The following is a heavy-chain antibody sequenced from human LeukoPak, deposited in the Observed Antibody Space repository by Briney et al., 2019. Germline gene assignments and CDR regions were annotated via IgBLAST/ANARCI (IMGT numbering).Heavy chain of an antibody. CDR3: ARGRIAARHKHYYYMDV. J-gene: IGHJ6*03. CDR1: GYTFTSYD. Sequence: ASVKVSCKASGYTFTSYDINWVRQATGQGLEWMGWMNPNSGNTGYAQKFQGRVTITRNTSISTAYMELSSLRSEDTAVYYCARGRIAARHKHYYYMDVWGKGTTVTVSS. V-gene: IGHV1-8*03. CDR2: MNPNSGNT. D-gene: IGHD6-6*01.